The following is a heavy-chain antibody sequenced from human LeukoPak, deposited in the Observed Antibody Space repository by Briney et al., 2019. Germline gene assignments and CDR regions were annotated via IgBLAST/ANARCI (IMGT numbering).Heavy chain of an antibody. J-gene: IGHJ3*02. D-gene: IGHD3-22*01. CDR3: ASSRTPIAYYYDSSGYPDAFDI. Sequence: SVKVSCKASGGTFSSYAISWVRQAPGQGLEWMGGIIPIFGTANYAQKFQGRVTITADESTSTAYMELSSLRSEDTAVYYCASSRTPIAYYYDSSGYPDAFDIWGQGTMVTVSS. CDR2: IIPIFGTA. V-gene: IGHV1-69*13. CDR1: GGTFSSYA.